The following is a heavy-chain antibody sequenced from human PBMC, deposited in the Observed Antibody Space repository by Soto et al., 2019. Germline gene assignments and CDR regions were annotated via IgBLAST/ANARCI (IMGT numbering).Heavy chain of an antibody. J-gene: IGHJ6*02. CDR2: INPDNGNT. Sequence: GAAVKVSCQASGYPFTSYGNQLVRQAPGQRLEWMGWINPDNGNTKYSQKFQGRVTFTSDTSASTAYMELSSLRSEDTAVYYCARSRIMDVWGQGATVTVSS. V-gene: IGHV1-3*01. D-gene: IGHD2-15*01. CDR1: GYPFTSYG. CDR3: ARSRIMDV.